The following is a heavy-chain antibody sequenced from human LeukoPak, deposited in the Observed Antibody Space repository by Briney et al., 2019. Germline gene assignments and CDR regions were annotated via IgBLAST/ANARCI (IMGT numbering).Heavy chain of an antibody. CDR1: GFTFSSYS. J-gene: IGHJ4*02. CDR3: AKEEYISSWYPSDY. V-gene: IGHV3-30*18. D-gene: IGHD6-13*01. CDR2: ISYDGSNK. Sequence: GGSLRLSCAASGFTFSSYSMNWVRQAPGKGLEWVAIISYDGSNKYYTDSVKGRFTISRDNSKNTLYLQMNSLRAEDTAVYYCAKEEYISSWYPSDYWGQGTLVTVSS.